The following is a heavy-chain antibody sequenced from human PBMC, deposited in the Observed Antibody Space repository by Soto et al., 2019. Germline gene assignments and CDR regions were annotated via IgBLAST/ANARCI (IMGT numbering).Heavy chain of an antibody. CDR2: IRTSTSML. D-gene: IGHD1-1*01. J-gene: IGHJ4*02. CDR1: GFSLNSYP. CDR3: ARDQGNNWDLDY. V-gene: IGHV3-48*01. Sequence: GGSLRLSCAASGFSLNSYPMNWVRQVPGKGLEWVAYIRTSTSMLYYADSVKGRFTISIDSAKNSLNLQMNSLRVEDTAVYYCARDQGNNWDLDYWGQGTLVTVYS.